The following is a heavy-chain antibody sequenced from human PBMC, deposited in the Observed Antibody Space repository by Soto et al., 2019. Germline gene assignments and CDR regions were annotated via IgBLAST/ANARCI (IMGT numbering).Heavy chain of an antibody. CDR1: GGSFSGYY. CDR3: PRGPAASDY. Sequence: QVQLQQWGAGLLKPSETLSLTCAVYGGSFSGYYWSWIRQPPGKGLEWIGEINHSGSTNYNPSLKSRVNISVDTSKNQFSQKLSSVTAADTAVYYCPRGPAASDYWGQGTLVTVSS. V-gene: IGHV4-34*01. CDR2: INHSGST. D-gene: IGHD2-2*01. J-gene: IGHJ4*02.